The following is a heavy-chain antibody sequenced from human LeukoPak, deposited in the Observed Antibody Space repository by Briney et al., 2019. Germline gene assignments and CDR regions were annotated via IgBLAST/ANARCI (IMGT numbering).Heavy chain of an antibody. CDR1: GSTFTCYY. CDR2: TNPNSGGT. D-gene: IGHD3-22*01. V-gene: IGHV1-2*02. CDR3: AGAGGSMIVVNDAFDI. J-gene: IGHJ3*02. Sequence: ASVKVSCKASGSTFTCYYMRWLRQAHGQGLEWKGWTNPNSGGTNYAQKFQGRVTMTRDTSISTAYMELSRLRSDDTAVYYCAGAGGSMIVVNDAFDIWGQGTMVTVSS.